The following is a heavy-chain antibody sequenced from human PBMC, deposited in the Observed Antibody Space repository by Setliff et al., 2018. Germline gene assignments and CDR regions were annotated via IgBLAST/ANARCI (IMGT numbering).Heavy chain of an antibody. V-gene: IGHV4-38-2*02. CDR1: GDSISRNYY. CDR2: IYDSETT. D-gene: IGHD3-16*01. J-gene: IGHJ5*02. Sequence: LSLTCTVSGDSISRNYYWGWIRQPPGKGIEWIGSIYDSETTYYNPSLNGRVTISVDTSKKEISLKVTSVTAADTAVYYCARDRWGLNWFDPWGQGALVTSPQ. CDR3: ARDRWGLNWFDP.